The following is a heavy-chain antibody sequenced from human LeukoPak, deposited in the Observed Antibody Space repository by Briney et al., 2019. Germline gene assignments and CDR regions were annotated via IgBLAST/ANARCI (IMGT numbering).Heavy chain of an antibody. V-gene: IGHV1-46*01. CDR2: INPSGTST. Sequence: GASVKVSCKASGYTFTIYYTHWVRQAPGQGLEWMGIINPSGTSTSYPQNFQGRVTMTRDTSTSTAYMELSSLTSDDTAVYYCVRGASDTSGYYYVLDYWGQGTLVTVSS. CDR1: GYTFTIYY. CDR3: VRGASDTSGYYYVLDY. D-gene: IGHD3-22*01. J-gene: IGHJ4*02.